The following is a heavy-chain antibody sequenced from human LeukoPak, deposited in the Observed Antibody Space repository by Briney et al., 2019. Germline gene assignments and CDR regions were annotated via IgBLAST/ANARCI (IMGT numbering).Heavy chain of an antibody. J-gene: IGHJ3*02. CDR2: IYPGDSDT. Sequence: GESLKISCKGSGYSFTGYWIGWVRQMPGKGLEWMGIIYPGDSDTRYSPSFQGQVTISADKSISTAYLQWSSLKASDTAMYYCARHVRGGDTGAWYAFDIWGQGTMVTVSS. D-gene: IGHD2-21*02. V-gene: IGHV5-51*01. CDR1: GYSFTGYW. CDR3: ARHVRGGDTGAWYAFDI.